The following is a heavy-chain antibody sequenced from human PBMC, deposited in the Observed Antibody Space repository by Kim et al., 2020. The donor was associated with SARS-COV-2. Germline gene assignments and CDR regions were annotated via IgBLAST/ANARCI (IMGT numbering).Heavy chain of an antibody. CDR3: SRSGLLGYFDL. J-gene: IGHJ2*01. CDR2: IYYSGST. D-gene: IGHD2-15*01. V-gene: IGHV4-59*08. Sequence: SETLSLTCTXSGGSISSYYWSWIRQPPGKGLEWIGYIYYSGSTNYNPSLKSRVTLSVDTSKNKFSLKLSSVTAADTAVCYCSRSGLLGYFDLWGRGTLVTVSS. CDR1: GGSISSYY.